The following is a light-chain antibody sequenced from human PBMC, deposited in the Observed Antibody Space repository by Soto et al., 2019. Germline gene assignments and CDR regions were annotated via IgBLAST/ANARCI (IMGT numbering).Light chain of an antibody. CDR3: KHYYNYFRT. CDR2: KAS. J-gene: IGKJ1*01. CDR1: QSISSW. V-gene: IGKV1-5*03. Sequence: DIQMTQSPSTLSASVGDRVTITCRASQSISSWLAWYQQKPGKAPKLLIYKASSLESGVPSRFSGSGSGTEFTLTISSLQPDDFATYYCKHYYNYFRTFGQGTKVEIK.